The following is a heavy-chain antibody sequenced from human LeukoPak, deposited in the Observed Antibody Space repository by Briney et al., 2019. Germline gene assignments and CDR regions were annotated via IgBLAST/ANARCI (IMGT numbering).Heavy chain of an antibody. Sequence: GASVKVSCKASGYTFTSYGFSWVRRAPGQGLEWMGWISTYNGNTNYAQKFQGRVTVTTDTSTRTAYMELRSLRSDDTAVYYCARDPDHDDAFDIWGQGTMVTVSS. D-gene: IGHD1-14*01. CDR2: ISTYNGNT. V-gene: IGHV1-18*01. CDR3: ARDPDHDDAFDI. CDR1: GYTFTSYG. J-gene: IGHJ3*02.